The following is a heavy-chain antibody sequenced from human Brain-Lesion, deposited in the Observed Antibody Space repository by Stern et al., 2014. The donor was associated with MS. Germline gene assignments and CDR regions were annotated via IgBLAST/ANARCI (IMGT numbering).Heavy chain of an antibody. J-gene: IGHJ4*02. CDR3: ARHDSVPRPSQLYSARDRGPGYFDY. CDR2: IYYSGFT. D-gene: IGHD1-26*01. Sequence: QLVESGPGLVKPSETLSLTCTVSGGSISSSTYYWAWIRQPPGKGLGWIGNIYYSGFTYYNPSLKSRVTISVDMSKNQFSLKLSSVTAADTAIYYCARHDSVPRPSQLYSARDRGPGYFDYWGQGTLVTVSS. CDR1: GGSISSSTYY. V-gene: IGHV4-39*01.